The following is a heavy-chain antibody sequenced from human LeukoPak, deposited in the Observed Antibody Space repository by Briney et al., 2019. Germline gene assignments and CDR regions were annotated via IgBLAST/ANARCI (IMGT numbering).Heavy chain of an antibody. CDR2: IYYSGST. V-gene: IGHV4-39*07. CDR1: GGSISSSSYY. CDR3: ARDNSSSWYAYYGMDV. D-gene: IGHD6-13*01. Sequence: PSETLSLTCTVSGGSISSSSYYWGWIRQPPGKGLEWIGSIYYSGSTYYNPSLKSRVTISVDTSKNQFSLKLSSVTAADTAVYYCARDNSSSWYAYYGMDVWGQGTTVTVSS. J-gene: IGHJ6*02.